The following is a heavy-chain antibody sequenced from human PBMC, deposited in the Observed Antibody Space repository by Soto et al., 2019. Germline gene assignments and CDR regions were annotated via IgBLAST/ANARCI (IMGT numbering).Heavy chain of an antibody. D-gene: IGHD2-2*01. Sequence: ASVKVSCKTSGYHFTRYYIHWVRQAPGKGLEWMGIINPTSGRATYAQKFQGRVSMTRDTSTTTVYMELTGLKSEDTAVYFCSRDRCSSTSCYPDYWGQGTLVTVSS. CDR3: SRDRCSSTSCYPDY. CDR1: GYHFTRYY. CDR2: INPTSGRA. J-gene: IGHJ4*02. V-gene: IGHV1-46*03.